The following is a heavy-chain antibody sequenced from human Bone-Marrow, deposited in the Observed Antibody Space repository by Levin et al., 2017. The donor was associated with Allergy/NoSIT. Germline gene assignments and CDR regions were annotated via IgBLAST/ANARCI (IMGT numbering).Heavy chain of an antibody. V-gene: IGHV4-39*07. Sequence: SSETLSLTCTVSGGSISSSSWYWGWIRQPPGKGLEWIGSIYYSGYTYYDPSLKSRVTMSVETSKNQFSLKVTSVTAADTAVYYCARLSGNSGWRNYYGMDVWGQGTTVTVSS. CDR1: GGSISSSSWY. J-gene: IGHJ6*02. D-gene: IGHD6-19*01. CDR3: ARLSGNSGWRNYYGMDV. CDR2: IYYSGYT.